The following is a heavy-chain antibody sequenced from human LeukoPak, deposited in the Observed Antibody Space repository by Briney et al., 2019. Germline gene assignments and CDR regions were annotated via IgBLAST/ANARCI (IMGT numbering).Heavy chain of an antibody. CDR2: IYYSGSI. CDR1: GGSISSTSYY. Sequence: SETLSLTCTVSGGSISSTSYYWGWIRQPPGKGLEWIGSIYYSGSIYYNPSLKSRVTISVDTSKNQFSLKLSSVTAPDTAVYYCASLVTTGAYFYYHGLDVWGPGTTVTVSS. J-gene: IGHJ6*02. CDR3: ASLVTTGAYFYYHGLDV. D-gene: IGHD4-17*01. V-gene: IGHV4-39*01.